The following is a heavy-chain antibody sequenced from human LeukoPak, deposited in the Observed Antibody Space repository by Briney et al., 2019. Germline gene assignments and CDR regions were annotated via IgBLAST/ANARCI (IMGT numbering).Heavy chain of an antibody. V-gene: IGHV1-69*13. D-gene: IGHD3-22*01. CDR1: GGTFSSYA. CDR3: ARDMAYYDQSPSWNYYYMDV. CDR2: LIPIFGTA. J-gene: IGHJ6*03. Sequence: SVNVFCKASGGTFSSYAISWVRQPRGQGLEWMGGLIPIFGTANYAQKFQSRVTITADESTSTAYMELSSLRSEDTAVYYCARDMAYYDQSPSWNYYYMDVWGKGTTVTISS.